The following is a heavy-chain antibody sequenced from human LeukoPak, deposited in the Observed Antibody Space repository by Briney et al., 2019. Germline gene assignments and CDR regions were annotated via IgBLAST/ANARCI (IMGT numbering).Heavy chain of an antibody. D-gene: IGHD2-2*01. CDR1: GASISSYY. CDR3: ARLYCSSTSCFDY. J-gene: IGHJ4*02. V-gene: IGHV4-59*08. CDR2: IYYSGST. Sequence: SETLPLTCTVSGASISSYYWSWIRQPPGKGLEWIGYIYYSGSTNYNPTLKSRVTISVDTSKNRFSLKLSSVTAADTAVYYCARLYCSSTSCFDYWGQGTLVTVSS.